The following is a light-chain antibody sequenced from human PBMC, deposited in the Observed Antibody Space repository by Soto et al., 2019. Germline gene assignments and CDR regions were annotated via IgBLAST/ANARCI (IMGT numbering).Light chain of an antibody. CDR3: QQRSNWPPT. J-gene: IGKJ4*01. CDR2: DAS. Sequence: EIVLTQSPATLSLSPGERATLSCRASQSVXXXXXXXXXXXXXXXXLLIYDASNRATGIPARFSGSGSGTDFTLTISSLEPEDFAVYYCQQRSNWPPTFSGGTKVDIK. V-gene: IGKV3-11*01. CDR1: QSVXXX.